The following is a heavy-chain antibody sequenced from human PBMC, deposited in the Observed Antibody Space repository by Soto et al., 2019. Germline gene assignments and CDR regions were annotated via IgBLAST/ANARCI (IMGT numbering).Heavy chain of an antibody. CDR1: GGSFSGYY. V-gene: IGHV4-34*01. CDR2: INHSGVT. J-gene: IGHJ5*02. D-gene: IGHD4-17*01. CDR3: ARETYGDYVGYFDP. Sequence: SSETLSLTCAVYGGSFSGYYWSWIRQPPGKGLEWIGEINHSGVTNYKPSLKRRVTISVDTSKNQFSLKVRSVTAADTAVYYCARETYGDYVGYFDPWGQG.